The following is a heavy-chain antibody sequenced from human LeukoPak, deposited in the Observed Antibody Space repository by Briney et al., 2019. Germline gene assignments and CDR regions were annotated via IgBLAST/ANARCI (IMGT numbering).Heavy chain of an antibody. CDR2: ISGSGGST. CDR1: GFTFSSYA. V-gene: IGHV3-23*01. D-gene: IGHD3-3*01. CDR3: ASRSIFGVVMSAFDI. Sequence: PGGSLRLSCAASGFTFSSYAMSWVRQAPGKGLEWVSAISGSGGSTYYADSVKGRFTISRDNAKNSLYLQMNSLRAEDTAVYYCASRSIFGVVMSAFDIWGQGTMVTVSS. J-gene: IGHJ3*02.